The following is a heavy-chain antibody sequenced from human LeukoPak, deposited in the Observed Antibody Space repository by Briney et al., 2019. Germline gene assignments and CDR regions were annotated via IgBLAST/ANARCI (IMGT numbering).Heavy chain of an antibody. Sequence: SETLSLTCTVSGASISTNSYYWGWIRQPPGKGLEWIGGIYYSGSTYYNPSLKSRVTISIDTSKNQFSLRLRSVTAADTAVYYCAREILYDSTGYYLWGQGTVVTVSS. J-gene: IGHJ4*02. CDR2: IYYSGST. CDR1: GASISTNSYY. D-gene: IGHD3-22*01. CDR3: AREILYDSTGYYL. V-gene: IGHV4-39*07.